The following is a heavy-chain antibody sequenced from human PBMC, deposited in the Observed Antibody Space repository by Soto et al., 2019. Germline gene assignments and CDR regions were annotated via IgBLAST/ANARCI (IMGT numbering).Heavy chain of an antibody. V-gene: IGHV3-23*01. D-gene: IGHD3-22*01. CDR3: ARDRSYYDSSGSYSPPY. Sequence: GGSLRLSCAASGFTFISYAMNWVLQAPWKGLEWVSAISGSAATTHFADSVKGRFTISRDNSKNTLYLQMNSLRAEDTAVYYCARDRSYYDSSGSYSPPYWGQGTLVTV. CDR1: GFTFISYA. CDR2: ISGSAATT. J-gene: IGHJ4*02.